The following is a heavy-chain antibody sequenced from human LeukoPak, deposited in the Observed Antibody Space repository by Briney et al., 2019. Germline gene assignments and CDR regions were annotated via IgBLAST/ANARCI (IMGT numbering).Heavy chain of an antibody. Sequence: GSLRLSCAASGFTFSSYAMSWVRQAPGKGLEWVSAISGSGGSTYYADSVKGRFTISRDNSKNTLYLQMNSLRAEDTAVYYCAKDPHSSSRPSVSGQGTTVTVSS. CDR2: ISGSGGST. D-gene: IGHD6-13*01. CDR1: GFTFSSYA. CDR3: AKDPHSSSRPSV. V-gene: IGHV3-23*01. J-gene: IGHJ6*02.